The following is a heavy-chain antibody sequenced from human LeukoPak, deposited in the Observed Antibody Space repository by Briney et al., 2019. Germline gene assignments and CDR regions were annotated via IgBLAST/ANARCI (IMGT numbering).Heavy chain of an antibody. J-gene: IGHJ6*02. V-gene: IGHV1-69*04. CDR2: IIPILGIA. D-gene: IGHD2-21*02. CDR1: GGTFSSYA. CDR3: ARGYGQVKGVVTVMDV. Sequence: SVKVSCKASGGTFSSYAISWVRQAPGQGLEWMGRIIPILGIANYAQKFQGRVTITADKSTSTAYMELSSLKSEDTAVYYCARGYGQVKGVVTVMDVWGQGTTVTVSS.